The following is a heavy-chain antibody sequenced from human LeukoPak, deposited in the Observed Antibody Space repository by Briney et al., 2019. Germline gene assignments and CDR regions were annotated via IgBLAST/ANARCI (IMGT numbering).Heavy chain of an antibody. V-gene: IGHV3-21*01. CDR2: ISSSSAYI. CDR1: GFTFSTYS. Sequence: PGGSLRLSCAASGFTFSTYSMKWVRQAPGKGLEWVSSISSSSAYIDYADSVKGRFTISRDNAKNSLYLQMNSLRAEDTAVYYCASLDLYNWNYREEYFDYWGQGTLVTVSS. J-gene: IGHJ4*02. CDR3: ASLDLYNWNYREEYFDY. D-gene: IGHD1-7*01.